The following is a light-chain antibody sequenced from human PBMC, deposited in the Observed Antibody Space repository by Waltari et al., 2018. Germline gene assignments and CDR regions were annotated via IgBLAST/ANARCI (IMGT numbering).Light chain of an antibody. CDR1: QSVRNY. CDR3: QQREDWPLT. Sequence: EIVLTQSPASLSLSPGEGATLSCRASQSVRNYLTWYQQKPGQAPRLLIYDTSIRATGIPARFSGSGSGTDFTLTIGSVEPEECAVYYCQQREDWPLTFCGGTKVEIK. CDR2: DTS. V-gene: IGKV3-11*01. J-gene: IGKJ4*01.